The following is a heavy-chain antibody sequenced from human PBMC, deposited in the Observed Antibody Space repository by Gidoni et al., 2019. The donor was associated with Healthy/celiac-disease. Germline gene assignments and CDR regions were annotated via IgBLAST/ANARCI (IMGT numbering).Heavy chain of an antibody. J-gene: IGHJ5*02. CDR3: ARDVSSEFDP. CDR2: ISSSSSYI. D-gene: IGHD2-8*01. V-gene: IGHV3-21*01. CDR1: RFTFSSDS. Sequence: EVQLVESGGGLVKPGGSLRRSCAASRFTFSSDSMNWVRQAPGKGLEWVSSISSSSSYIYYADSVKGRFAISRDNAKNSLYLQMNSLRAEDTAVYYCARDVSSEFDPWGQGTLVTVSS.